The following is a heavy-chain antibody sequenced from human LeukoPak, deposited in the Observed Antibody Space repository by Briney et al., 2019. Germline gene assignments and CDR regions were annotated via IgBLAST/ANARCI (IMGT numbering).Heavy chain of an antibody. V-gene: IGHV1-46*01. D-gene: IGHD2-21*02. CDR2: SNPSGGNT. J-gene: IGHJ4*02. CDR1: GYTLTRYY. CDR3: ARDAYCGGDCYSDY. Sequence: ASVNDSCKSSGYTLTRYYMHGVRPAPGQGVEWMGISNPSGGNTNYAQKFQGRVTMTRDMSTSTVYMELSSLRSEDTAVYYCARDAYCGGDCYSDYWGQGTLVTVSS.